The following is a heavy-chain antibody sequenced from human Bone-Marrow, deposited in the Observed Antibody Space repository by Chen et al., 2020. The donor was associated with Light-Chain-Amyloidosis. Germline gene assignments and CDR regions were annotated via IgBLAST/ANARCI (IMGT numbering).Heavy chain of an antibody. V-gene: IGHV3-23*01. Sequence: EVQLLESGGGLVQPGGSLRLSGVASGLTFSGYTLSWVRQAPGKGLERVSGITGSGDNIFYADSVKGRFTISRDNSKDTLYLQMNNLRAEDTAVYYCAKFLGPNLYFFDSWGQGALVTVSS. D-gene: IGHD2-15*01. J-gene: IGHJ4*02. CDR3: AKFLGPNLYFFDS. CDR2: ITGSGDNI. CDR1: GLTFSGYT.